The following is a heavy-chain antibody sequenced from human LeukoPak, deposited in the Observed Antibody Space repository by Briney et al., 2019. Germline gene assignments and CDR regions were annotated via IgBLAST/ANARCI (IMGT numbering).Heavy chain of an antibody. V-gene: IGHV1-46*01. D-gene: IGHD3-3*01. CDR2: INPSGGST. J-gene: IGHJ6*03. CDR1: GYTFTSYY. CDR3: ARDLGFLDYYYYYMDV. Sequence: GASVKVSCKASGYTFTSYYMHWLRQAPGQGLEWMGIINPSGGSTSYAQKLQGRVTMTRDMSTSTVYMELSSLRSEDAAVYYCARDLGFLDYYYYYMDVWGKGTTVTVSS.